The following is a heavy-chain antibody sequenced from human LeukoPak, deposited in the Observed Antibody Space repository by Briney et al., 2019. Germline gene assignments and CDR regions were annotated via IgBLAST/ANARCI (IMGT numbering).Heavy chain of an antibody. V-gene: IGHV3-48*02. CDR2: ISSSSRTI. D-gene: IGHD2-21*02. Sequence: PGGSLRLSCAASGFTFSSYSMNRVRQAPGKGLEWVSYISSSSRTIYYADSVKGRFTISRDNAKNSLYLQMNSLRDEDSAVYYCARERYCGGDCYSFYYYGMDVWGQGTAVTVSS. CDR3: ARERYCGGDCYSFYYYGMDV. J-gene: IGHJ6*02. CDR1: GFTFSSYS.